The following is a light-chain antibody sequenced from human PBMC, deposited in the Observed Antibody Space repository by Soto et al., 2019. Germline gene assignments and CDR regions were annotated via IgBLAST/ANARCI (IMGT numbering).Light chain of an antibody. V-gene: IGKV3-20*01. CDR3: QQYGSSALT. Sequence: EIVLTQSPGTLSLSPGERATLSCRASQSVSSSYLAWYQQKPGQAPRLLIYGASSRATGIPERFSGSGSGTDFTLTISRLESEDFAVYYCQQYGSSALTFGGGTKVEIK. CDR1: QSVSSSY. CDR2: GAS. J-gene: IGKJ4*01.